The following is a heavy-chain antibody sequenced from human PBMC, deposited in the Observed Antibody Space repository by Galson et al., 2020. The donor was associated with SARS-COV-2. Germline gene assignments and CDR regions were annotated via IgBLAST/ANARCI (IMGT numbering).Heavy chain of an antibody. D-gene: IGHD1-26*01. CDR3: TTFEEWELLYYFDY. CDR2: IKTKTDGGTT. CDR1: GFSINNAW. V-gene: IGHV3-15*01. Sequence: GESLKISCAAPGFSINNAWMSWVRQAPGKGLEWVGRIKTKTDGGTTDYAAPVKGRFTVSRDDSKNTLYLQMNSLKTEDTGVYYCTTFEEWELLYYFDYWGQGTLVTVSS. J-gene: IGHJ4*02.